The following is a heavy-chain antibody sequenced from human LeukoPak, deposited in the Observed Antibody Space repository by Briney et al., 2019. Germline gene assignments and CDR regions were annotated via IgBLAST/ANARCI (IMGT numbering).Heavy chain of an antibody. CDR2: INSDGSTT. D-gene: IGHD5-18*01. Sequence: GGSLRLSCAASGFTFSSYWMHWVRQAPGKGPVWVPRINSDGSTTSYADSVKGRFTISRDNAKNTLYLQMNSLRAEDTAMYYCARGTEGYTYGEFDSWGQGTLVTVSS. CDR3: ARGTEGYTYGEFDS. V-gene: IGHV3-74*01. J-gene: IGHJ5*01. CDR1: GFTFSSYW.